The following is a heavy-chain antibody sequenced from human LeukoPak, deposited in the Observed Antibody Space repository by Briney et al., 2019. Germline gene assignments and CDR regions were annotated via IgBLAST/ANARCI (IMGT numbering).Heavy chain of an antibody. CDR1: GGSLSTDNW. Sequence: PSGTLSLTCAVSGGSLSTDNWWTWVRQPPGKGLEWIGVVYHRGSTNYNPSLKSRVTISVDKSKNQFSLKLTSVTAADTALYYFATRNYYDSTGYYNYWGQGTLVTVSS. CDR2: VYHRGST. D-gene: IGHD3-22*01. J-gene: IGHJ4*02. V-gene: IGHV4-4*02. CDR3: ATRNYYDSTGYYNY.